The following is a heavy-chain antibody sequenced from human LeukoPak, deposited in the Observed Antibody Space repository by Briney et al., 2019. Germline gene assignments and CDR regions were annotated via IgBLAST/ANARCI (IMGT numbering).Heavy chain of an antibody. CDR2: INPNSGGT. Sequence: ASVKVSCKASGYTFNGYYIHWVRQAPGQGLEWMGWINPNSGGTNYAQKFQGRVTMTRDTSISTVYMEMRRLRSDDTAVYYCARESVPAVAARRGLNYWGQGTLVAVSS. J-gene: IGHJ4*02. D-gene: IGHD6-6*01. CDR1: GYTFNGYY. V-gene: IGHV1-2*02. CDR3: ARESVPAVAARRGLNY.